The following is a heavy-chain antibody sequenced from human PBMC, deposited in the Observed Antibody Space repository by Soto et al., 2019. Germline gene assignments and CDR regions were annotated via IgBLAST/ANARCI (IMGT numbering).Heavy chain of an antibody. CDR1: GFTVSSNY. CDR2: IMKDGGEK. CDR3: ARDKRDLRFLEWSYYFDY. D-gene: IGHD3-3*01. J-gene: IGHJ4*02. V-gene: IGHV3-7*01. Sequence: PGGSLRLSCAASGFTVSSNYMSWVRQAPEKGLEWVASIMKDGGEKKYVDSVKGRFTISRDNSKNTLYLQMNSLRAEDTAVYYCARDKRDLRFLEWSYYFDYWGQGTLVTVSS.